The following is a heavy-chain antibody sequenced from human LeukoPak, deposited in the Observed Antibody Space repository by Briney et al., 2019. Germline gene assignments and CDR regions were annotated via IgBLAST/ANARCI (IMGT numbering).Heavy chain of an antibody. V-gene: IGHV4-61*01. D-gene: IGHD5-18*01. J-gene: IGHJ6*03. Sequence: SETLSLTCTVSGGSISSSSYYWSWIRQPPGKGLEWIGYIYYSGSTNYNPSLKSRVTISVDTSKNQFSLKLSSVTAADTAVYYCARAFRYGYYYYMDVWGKGTTVTVSS. CDR3: ARAFRYGYYYYMDV. CDR1: GGSISSSSYY. CDR2: IYYSGST.